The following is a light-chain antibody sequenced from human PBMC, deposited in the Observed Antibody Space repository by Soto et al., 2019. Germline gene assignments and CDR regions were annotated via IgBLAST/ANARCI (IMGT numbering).Light chain of an antibody. V-gene: IGLV2-14*03. CDR3: CSFTSSSTPGYV. Sequence: QSVLAQPASVSGSPGQSIAISCAGTISDVGGYNSVSWYQQHPGKAPKLMIYDVSNRPSGVSNRFSGSKSVNTASLTISGLQAEDEADYYYCSFTSSSTPGYVFGTGTKVTV. CDR2: DVS. J-gene: IGLJ1*01. CDR1: ISDVGGYNS.